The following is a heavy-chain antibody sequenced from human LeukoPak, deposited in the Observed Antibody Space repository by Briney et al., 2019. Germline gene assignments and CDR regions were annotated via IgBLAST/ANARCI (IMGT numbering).Heavy chain of an antibody. CDR1: GFTFSSYG. V-gene: IGHV3-33*01. J-gene: IGHJ4*02. Sequence: GGSLRLSCAASGFTFSSYGMHWVRQAPGKGLEWVAVISFDGSTKYYADSVKGRFTISRDNTKNTLYLQMNSLRAEDTAVYYCARKTGDCWGQGTLVIVSS. D-gene: IGHD1-14*01. CDR3: ARKTGDC. CDR2: ISFDGSTK.